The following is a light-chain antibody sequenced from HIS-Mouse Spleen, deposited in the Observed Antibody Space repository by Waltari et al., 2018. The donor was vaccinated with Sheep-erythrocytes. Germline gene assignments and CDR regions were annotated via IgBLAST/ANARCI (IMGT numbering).Light chain of an antibody. V-gene: IGKV4-1*01. Sequence: DIVMTQSRDSLAVFLGERDTINFKSSQSALSSYNHNNYLAWYQQKPGQPPKLLIYEASSLESGVPSRFSGSGSGTDFTLTISSLQAEDVAVYYCQQYYSTPLTFGGGTKVEIK. CDR2: EAS. CDR1: QSALSSYNHNNY. CDR3: QQYYSTPLT. J-gene: IGKJ4*01.